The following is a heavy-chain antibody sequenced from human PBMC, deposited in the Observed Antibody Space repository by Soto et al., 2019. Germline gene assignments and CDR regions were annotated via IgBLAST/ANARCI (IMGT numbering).Heavy chain of an antibody. V-gene: IGHV4-59*08. D-gene: IGHD4-17*01. CDR3: ARNYGDYVDY. Sequence: SVTLCLTWTVSGGSIGSYYWSWIRQTTGKGLECIGYIYYSGSTNNNPSLKSRVTISVDTSRNQFSLKLSSVTVADSAVYYCARNYGDYVDYWAQGILVTVSS. CDR1: GGSIGSYY. CDR2: IYYSGST. J-gene: IGHJ4*02.